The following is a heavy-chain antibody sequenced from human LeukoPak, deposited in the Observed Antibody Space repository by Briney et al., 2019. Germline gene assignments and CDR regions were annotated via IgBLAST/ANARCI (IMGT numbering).Heavy chain of an antibody. V-gene: IGHV4-59*01. CDR3: ARSLGRDYRPNWFDP. CDR1: GGSISSYY. D-gene: IGHD4-11*01. Sequence: PSETLSLTCTVSGGSISSYYWSWIRQPPGKGLEWIGCIYNSGSTNYNPSLNSRVSMSVDASKNQFSLKLRSVTAADTAVYYCARSLGRDYRPNWFDPWGQGTLVTVSP. J-gene: IGHJ5*02. CDR2: IYNSGST.